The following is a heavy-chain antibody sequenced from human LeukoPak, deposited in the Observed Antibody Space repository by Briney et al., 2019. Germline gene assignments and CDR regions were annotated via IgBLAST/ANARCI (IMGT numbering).Heavy chain of an antibody. Sequence: SETLSLTCTVSGGSISSYYWSWIRQPPGKGLEWIGYIYSSGSTNYSPSLKSRVTISVDTSKKQFSLKLSSVTAADTAVYYCARLQRVGNSGHYFDYWGQGTLVTVSS. CDR3: ARLQRVGNSGHYFDY. J-gene: IGHJ4*02. CDR1: GGSISSYY. CDR2: IYSSGST. D-gene: IGHD1-26*01. V-gene: IGHV4-59*01.